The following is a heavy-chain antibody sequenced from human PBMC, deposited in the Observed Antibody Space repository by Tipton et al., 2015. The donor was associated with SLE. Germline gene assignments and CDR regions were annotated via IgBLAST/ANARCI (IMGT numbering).Heavy chain of an antibody. D-gene: IGHD3-10*01. V-gene: IGHV4-39*07. CDR1: GGSIGSSSYY. CDR3: ARGSGNFDY. J-gene: IGHJ4*02. Sequence: TLSLTCTVSGGSIGSSSYYWGWIRQPPGKGLEWIGSIYYSGSTYYNPSLKSRVTISVDTSKNQFSLKLSSVTAADTAVYYCARGSGNFDYWGQGTLVTVSS. CDR2: IYYSGST.